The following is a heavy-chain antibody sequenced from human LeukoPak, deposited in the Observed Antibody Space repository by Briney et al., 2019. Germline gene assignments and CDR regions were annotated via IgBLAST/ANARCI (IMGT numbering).Heavy chain of an antibody. V-gene: IGHV3-64*01. D-gene: IGHD3-22*01. CDR2: ISSSGGST. CDR3: ARERSLDYYDSSGYYYGDAFDI. CDR1: GFTFSSYA. J-gene: IGHJ3*02. Sequence: TGGSLRLSCAASGFTFSSYAMHWVRQAPGKGLEYVSAISSSGGSTYYANSVKGRFTISRDNSKNTLYLQMGSLRAEDMAVYYCARERSLDYYDSSGYYYGDAFDIWGQGTMVTVSS.